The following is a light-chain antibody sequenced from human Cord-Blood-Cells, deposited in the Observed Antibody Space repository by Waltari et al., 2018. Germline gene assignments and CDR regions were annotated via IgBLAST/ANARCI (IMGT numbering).Light chain of an antibody. CDR2: GAS. CDR1: QSVSSN. Sequence: EIVMTQSPATLSVSPGERATLSCRASQSVSSNLAWYQQKPGQAPRLLIYGASTRATGIPARFSGSGSGTEFTLTISSLQSEGFAVYYCQQYNNWRWTFGQGTKVEIK. V-gene: IGKV3-15*01. J-gene: IGKJ1*01. CDR3: QQYNNWRWT.